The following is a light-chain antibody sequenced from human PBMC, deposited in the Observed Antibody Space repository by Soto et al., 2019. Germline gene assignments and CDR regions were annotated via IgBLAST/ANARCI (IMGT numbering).Light chain of an antibody. Sequence: DIQLTQSPSSLSASVGDRVTITCQASQDISNHLNWYQQKPGKAPNLLIYDASNLETGVPSRFSGGGSGTFFSFTINSLQPEDIATYYCQQYKAHPPTFGGGTKVQI. CDR3: QQYKAHPPT. CDR1: QDISNH. CDR2: DAS. J-gene: IGKJ4*01. V-gene: IGKV1-33*01.